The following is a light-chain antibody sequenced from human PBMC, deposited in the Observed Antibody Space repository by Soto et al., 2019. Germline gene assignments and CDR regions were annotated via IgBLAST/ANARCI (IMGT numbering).Light chain of an antibody. Sequence: DIQLTQSPSSLSASVGYRVTITCRASQSISSYLNWYQQKPGKAPKLLIYAASSLQSGVPSRFSGSGSGTDFTLTISSLKHEDFATYDGQQRYSTTITFGQGTRLEI. CDR2: AAS. CDR1: QSISSY. CDR3: QQRYSTTIT. J-gene: IGKJ5*01. V-gene: IGKV1-39*01.